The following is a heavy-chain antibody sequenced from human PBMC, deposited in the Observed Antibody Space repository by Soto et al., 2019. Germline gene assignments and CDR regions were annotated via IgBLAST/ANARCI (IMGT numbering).Heavy chain of an antibody. CDR2: LYYSGST. V-gene: IGHV4-39*01. CDR1: GGSISSSSYY. CDR3: ARLVFGRVKTTFDY. D-gene: IGHD3-10*01. J-gene: IGHJ4*02. Sequence: PSETLSLTCTVSGGSISSSSYYWGWIRQPPGKGLEWIGSLYYSGSTYYNPSLMSRVTISVDTSKNQFSLKLSSVTAADTAVYYCARLVFGRVKTTFDYWGQGTLVTVSS.